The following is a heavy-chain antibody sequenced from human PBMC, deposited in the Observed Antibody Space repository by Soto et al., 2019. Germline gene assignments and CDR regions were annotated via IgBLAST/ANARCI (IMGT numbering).Heavy chain of an antibody. Sequence: PSETKCLRYAVEEGYFGGYYWSWLRQTPGKGLEWIGEINHSGSTNYNPSLKSRVTISVDTSKNQFSLKLSSVTAADTAVYYCARRRSYDFWSGFMDVWGKGTTVTVSS. CDR1: EGYFGGYY. V-gene: IGHV4-34*01. CDR2: INHSGST. D-gene: IGHD3-3*01. CDR3: ARRRSYDFWSGFMDV. J-gene: IGHJ6*03.